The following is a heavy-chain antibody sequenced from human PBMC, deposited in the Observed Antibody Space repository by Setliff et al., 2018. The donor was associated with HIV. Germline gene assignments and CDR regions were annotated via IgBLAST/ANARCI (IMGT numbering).Heavy chain of an antibody. Sequence: GSLRLSCAASGFTFTSYWMIWVRQAPGKGLEWVANINQDGSNTRYADSVKGRFTISRDNVKNTLYLQMNSLRGEDTAVYFCARGYYGSDLQNGMDVWGQGTTVTVSS. J-gene: IGHJ6*02. CDR1: GFTFTSYW. V-gene: IGHV3-7*01. CDR3: ARGYYGSDLQNGMDV. D-gene: IGHD3-10*01. CDR2: INQDGSNT.